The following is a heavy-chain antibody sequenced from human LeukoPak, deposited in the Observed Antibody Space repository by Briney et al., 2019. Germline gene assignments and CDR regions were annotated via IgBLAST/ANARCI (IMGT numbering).Heavy chain of an antibody. Sequence: ASVKVPCKASGYTFTGYYMHCVRQAPGQGLEWMGWINPNSGGTNYAQKFQGRVTMTRDTSISTAYMELSRLRSDDTAVYYCARGPEYGDYSLVDPWGQGTLVTVSS. CDR1: GYTFTGYY. J-gene: IGHJ5*02. V-gene: IGHV1-2*02. D-gene: IGHD4-17*01. CDR3: ARGPEYGDYSLVDP. CDR2: INPNSGGT.